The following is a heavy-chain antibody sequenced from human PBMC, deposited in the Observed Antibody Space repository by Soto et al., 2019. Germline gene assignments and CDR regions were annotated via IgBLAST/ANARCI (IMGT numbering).Heavy chain of an antibody. CDR1: GGSFSTYG. Sequence: SVKVSCKASGGSFSTYGITWVRLAPGQGLEWMGGIIPTIGTTKYAQKFQGRVTITADASTTTAYVELSSLRSDDTAVYYCARELKEPGSYYYYGLDVWGQGTTVTVSS. V-gene: IGHV1-69*13. J-gene: IGHJ6*02. CDR2: IIPTIGTT. D-gene: IGHD3-10*01. CDR3: ARELKEPGSYYYYGLDV.